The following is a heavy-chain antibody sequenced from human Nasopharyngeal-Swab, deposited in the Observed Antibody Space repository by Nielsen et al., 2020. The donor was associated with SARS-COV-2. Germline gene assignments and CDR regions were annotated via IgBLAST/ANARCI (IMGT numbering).Heavy chain of an antibody. CDR3: ARGITMIRGATRYYYGMDV. Sequence: VRQAPGKGLEWVSYMSRSGGTIYYADSVKGRFTISRDNAQDSLSLQMNSLRAEDTAVYYCARGITMIRGATRYYYGMDVWGQGTTVTVSS. D-gene: IGHD3-10*01. J-gene: IGHJ6*02. CDR2: MSRSGGTI. V-gene: IGHV3-48*03.